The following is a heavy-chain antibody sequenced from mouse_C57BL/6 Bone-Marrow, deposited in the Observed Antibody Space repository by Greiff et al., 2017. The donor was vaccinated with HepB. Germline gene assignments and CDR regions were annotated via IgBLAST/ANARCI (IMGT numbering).Heavy chain of an antibody. CDR1: GFTFSSYG. Sequence: EVKLVESGGDLVKPGGSLKLSCAASGFTFSSYGMSWVRQTPDKRLEWVATISSGGSYTYYPDSVKGRFTISRDNAKNTLYLQMSSLKSEDTAMYYCARQGGDTLYFDYWGQGTTLTVSS. V-gene: IGHV5-6*01. CDR2: ISSGGSYT. J-gene: IGHJ2*01. CDR3: ARQGGDTLYFDY. D-gene: IGHD2-13*01.